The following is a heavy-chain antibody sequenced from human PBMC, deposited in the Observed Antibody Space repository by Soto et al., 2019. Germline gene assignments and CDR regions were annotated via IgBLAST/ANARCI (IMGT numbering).Heavy chain of an antibody. J-gene: IGHJ4*02. CDR3: GKVLVGATGHTDSHS. CDR1: GGSIYRSGYY. D-gene: IGHD2-15*01. V-gene: IGHV4-39*01. Sequence: PSETLSLTCTVSGGSIYRSGYYWGWIRQPPGRGLEWIGNIDYNGVTYSNPSLKSRVTISRDTSKNQFSLKLTSVTAADTALYYCGKVLVGATGHTDSHSWGEGTLVTVSS. CDR2: IDYNGVT.